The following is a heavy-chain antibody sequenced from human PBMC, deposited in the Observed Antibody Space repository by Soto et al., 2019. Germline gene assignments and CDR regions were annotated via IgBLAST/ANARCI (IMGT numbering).Heavy chain of an antibody. Sequence: PGGSLRLSCTASGFTFGDYSMSWLRQAPGKGLEWVAFIRSKAYGGTTEYAASVKGRFTISRDDSKSIAYLQMNSLKTEDTAVYFCAGSNWRSHYYGMDVWGQGTTVTVSS. V-gene: IGHV3-49*03. CDR3: AGSNWRSHYYGMDV. CDR1: GFTFGDYS. D-gene: IGHD1-20*01. J-gene: IGHJ6*02. CDR2: IRSKAYGGTT.